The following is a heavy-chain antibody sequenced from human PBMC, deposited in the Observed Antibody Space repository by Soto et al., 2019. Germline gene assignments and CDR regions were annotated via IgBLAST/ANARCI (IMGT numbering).Heavy chain of an antibody. V-gene: IGHV1-69*12. J-gene: IGHJ6*02. CDR3: ASSLIAAAHRYYGMDV. CDR2: IIPIFGTA. Sequence: QVQLVQSGAEVKKPGSSVKVSCKASGGTFSSYAISWVRQAPGQGLEWMGGIIPIFGTANYAQKFQGRVKITADESTSTAYMELSSMRSEDTAVYYCASSLIAAAHRYYGMDVWGQGTTVTVSS. CDR1: GGTFSSYA. D-gene: IGHD6-13*01.